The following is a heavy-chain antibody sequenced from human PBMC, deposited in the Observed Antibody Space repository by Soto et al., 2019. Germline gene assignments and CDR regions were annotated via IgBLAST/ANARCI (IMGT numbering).Heavy chain of an antibody. D-gene: IGHD6-13*01. CDR1: GGCISSGGYY. Sequence: SETLSLTCSVSGGCISSGGYYWSWIRQHPGKGLEWIGDIYYSGSTYYNPSLKSRVTISVDTSKNQFSLKLSSVTAADTAVYYCAREEGSSSWSTPYYYYGMDVCGQRTRVRVSS. J-gene: IGHJ6*02. CDR3: AREEGSSSWSTPYYYYGMDV. V-gene: IGHV4-31*03. CDR2: IYYSGST.